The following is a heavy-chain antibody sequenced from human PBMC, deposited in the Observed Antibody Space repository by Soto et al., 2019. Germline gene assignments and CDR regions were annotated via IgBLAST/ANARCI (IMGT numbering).Heavy chain of an antibody. V-gene: IGHV4-59*01. CDR2: IYYSGST. Sequence: SETLSLTCTVSGGSISSYYWSWIRQPPGKGLEWIGYIYYSGSTNYNPSLKSRVTISVDTSKNQFSLKLSSVTAADTAVYYCARAQSPMVRGTYNYSYMDVWGKGTTVTVSS. J-gene: IGHJ6*03. CDR1: GGSISSYY. CDR3: ARAQSPMVRGTYNYSYMDV. D-gene: IGHD3-10*01.